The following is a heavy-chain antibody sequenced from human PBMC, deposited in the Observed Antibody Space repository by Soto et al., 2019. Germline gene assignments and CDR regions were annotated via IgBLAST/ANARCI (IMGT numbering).Heavy chain of an antibody. CDR2: INHSGST. V-gene: IGHV4-34*01. Sequence: LSETLSLTCAVYGGSFSGYYWSWIRQPPGKGLEWIGEINHSGSTNYNPSLKSRVTISVDTSKNQFSLKLSSVTAADTAVYYCARERAARRGKTFDYWGQGTLVTVSS. CDR3: ARERAARRGKTFDY. CDR1: GGSFSGYY. J-gene: IGHJ4*02. D-gene: IGHD6-6*01.